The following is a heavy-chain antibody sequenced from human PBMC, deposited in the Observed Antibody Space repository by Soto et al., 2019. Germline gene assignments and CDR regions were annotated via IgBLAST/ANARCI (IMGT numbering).Heavy chain of an antibody. J-gene: IGHJ4*02. Sequence: PSETLSLTCTVSGGSISSYYWSWIRQPPGKGLEWIGYIYYSGSTDYNPSLKSRVTISVDTSKKQFSLNLSSVTAADTAVYYCARWYSSSSGPRLDFWGQGTLVTVSS. CDR1: GGSISSYY. CDR3: ARWYSSSSGPRLDF. D-gene: IGHD6-6*01. V-gene: IGHV4-59*01. CDR2: IYYSGST.